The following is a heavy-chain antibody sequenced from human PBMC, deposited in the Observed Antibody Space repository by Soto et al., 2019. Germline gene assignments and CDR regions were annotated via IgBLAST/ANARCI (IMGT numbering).Heavy chain of an antibody. Sequence: LSLTCTVSGGSVSSGSHYWSWIRQSPGKGLEWIGYIYNSGITKYNATLKSRVTISVDTSKNQFSLKLSSVTAADTAVYYCARATRYYFDYWGQGTLVTVSS. CDR1: GGSVSSGSHY. CDR3: ARATRYYFDY. V-gene: IGHV4-61*01. J-gene: IGHJ4*02. CDR2: IYNSGIT.